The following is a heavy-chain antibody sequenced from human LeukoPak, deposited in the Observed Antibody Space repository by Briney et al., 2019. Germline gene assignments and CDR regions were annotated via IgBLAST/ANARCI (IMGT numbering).Heavy chain of an antibody. D-gene: IGHD6-6*01. V-gene: IGHV4-59*01. CDR3: ARMGGSSSYYYYMDV. Sequence: PSETLSLTCTVSGGSISSYYWRWIRQPPGKGLEWIGYIYYSGSTNYNPSLKSRVTISVDTSKNQFSLKLSSVTAADTAVYYCARMGGSSSYYYYMDVWGKGTTVTVSS. J-gene: IGHJ6*03. CDR2: IYYSGST. CDR1: GGSISSYY.